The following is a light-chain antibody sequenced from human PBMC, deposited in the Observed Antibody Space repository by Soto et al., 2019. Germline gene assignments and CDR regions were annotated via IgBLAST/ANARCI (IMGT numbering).Light chain of an antibody. CDR2: GNN. J-gene: IGLJ3*02. Sequence: QSVLTQPPSVSGAPGQRVTISCTGSSSYIGAGYDVHWYQQLPGTAPKLLIYGNNNRPSGVPDRFSGSKSGTSASLAITGLQAEDEAGYYCQSYDNSLSAWMFGGGTKLTVL. CDR1: SSYIGAGYD. CDR3: QSYDNSLSAWM. V-gene: IGLV1-40*01.